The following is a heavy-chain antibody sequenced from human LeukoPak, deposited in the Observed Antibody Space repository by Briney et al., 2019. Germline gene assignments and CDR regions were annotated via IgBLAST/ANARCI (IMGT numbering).Heavy chain of an antibody. CDR2: IYPGDSDT. CDR1: GYSFTSYW. V-gene: IGHV5-51*01. Sequence: GESLKISCKGSGYSFTSYWIGWVRQVPGKGLEWMGIIYPGDSDTRCSPSFQGQVTISADKSISTAYLQWSSLKASDTAMYYCARRPGQFRWYFDLWGRGTLVTVSS. J-gene: IGHJ2*01. D-gene: IGHD3-10*01. CDR3: ARRPGQFRWYFDL.